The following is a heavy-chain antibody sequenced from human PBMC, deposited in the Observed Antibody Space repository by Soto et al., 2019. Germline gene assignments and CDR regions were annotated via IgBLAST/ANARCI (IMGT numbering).Heavy chain of an antibody. J-gene: IGHJ6*02. CDR1: GGSISSYY. CDR3: ERVGVYYTVWSGISLLADYYYYYGMDV. V-gene: IGHV4-59*01. CDR2: IYYSGST. D-gene: IGHD3-3*01. Sequence: SEPLSLTCTVSGGSISSYYWSWIRQPPGKGLEWIGYIYYSGSTNYNPSLKSRVTISVDTSKNQFSLNLSSVPAADTAVYYCERVGVYYTVWSGISLLADYYYYYGMDVWGQGTMVAVSS.